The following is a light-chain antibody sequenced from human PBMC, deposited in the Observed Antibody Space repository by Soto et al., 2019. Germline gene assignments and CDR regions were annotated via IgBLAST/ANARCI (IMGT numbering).Light chain of an antibody. Sequence: EIVLTQSPGTLSLSPGERATLSCRASQSVISSYLAWYQQKPGQAPRLLIYGASSRATGIPDRFSGSGSGTDFTLTISRLEPEDFAVDYCQQYGSSPLTFGGGTKVEIK. CDR2: GAS. V-gene: IGKV3-20*01. CDR3: QQYGSSPLT. CDR1: QSVISSY. J-gene: IGKJ4*01.